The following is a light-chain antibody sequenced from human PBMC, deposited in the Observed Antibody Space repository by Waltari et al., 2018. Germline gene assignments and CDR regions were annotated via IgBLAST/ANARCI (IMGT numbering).Light chain of an antibody. CDR3: QTGGHDTWV. J-gene: IGLJ3*02. CDR2: VNSDGSH. CDR1: RVPSSHV. Sequence: QLVLTLSPSAYAPPLATVKLPCSPCRVPSSHVIASLQQQPEKGPRYWMKVNSDGSHTRGNGIPDRFSGSSSGAERYLTISSLQSEDEADYYCQTGGHDTWVFGGGTKLTVL. V-gene: IGLV4-69*01.